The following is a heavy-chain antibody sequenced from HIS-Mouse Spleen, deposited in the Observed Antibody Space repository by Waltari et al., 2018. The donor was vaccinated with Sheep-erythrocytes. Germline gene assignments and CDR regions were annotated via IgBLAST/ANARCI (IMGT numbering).Heavy chain of an antibody. D-gene: IGHD1-26*01. Sequence: EVQLVESGGGLVKPGGSLRLSCSASGFTFSSYSMNWVRQAPGKGLEWVSSISSSSIYIYYADSVKGRFTISRDNAKNSLYLQMNSLRAEDTAVYYCARVASGATFDYWGQGTLVTVSS. CDR1: GFTFSSYS. CDR2: ISSSSIYI. CDR3: ARVASGATFDY. V-gene: IGHV3-21*01. J-gene: IGHJ4*02.